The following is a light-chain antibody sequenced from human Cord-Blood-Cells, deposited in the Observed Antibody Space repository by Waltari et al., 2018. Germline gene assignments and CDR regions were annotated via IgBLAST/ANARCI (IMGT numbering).Light chain of an antibody. V-gene: IGLV2-14*01. CDR1: SSDVGGYNS. CDR2: EVS. Sequence: QSALTQPASVSGSPGQSITISCTGTSSDVGGYNSVSWYQQHPGKAHKLMIYEVSNRPSGVSNRFSGSKSGNTASLTISGLQAEDEADYYCSSYTSSSTYVFGTGTKVTVL. CDR3: SSYTSSSTYV. J-gene: IGLJ1*01.